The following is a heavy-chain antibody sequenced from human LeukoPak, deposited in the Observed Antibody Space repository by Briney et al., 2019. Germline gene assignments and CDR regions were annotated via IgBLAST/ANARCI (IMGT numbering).Heavy chain of an antibody. CDR1: GFTFDDYA. D-gene: IGHD3-10*01. Sequence: GGALRLSCAASGFTFDDYAMHWVRQAPGKGLEGVANIKEDGSEKYYVDSVKGRFTISRDNAKNSRYLQMNSLRAEDTAVYYCARGGRGDVWGQGTLVTVSS. CDR3: ARGGRGDV. V-gene: IGHV3-7*01. CDR2: IKEDGSEK. J-gene: IGHJ4*02.